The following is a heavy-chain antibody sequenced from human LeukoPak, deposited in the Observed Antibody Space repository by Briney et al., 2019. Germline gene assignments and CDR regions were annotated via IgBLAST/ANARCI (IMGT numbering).Heavy chain of an antibody. CDR1: GFIFSSYV. V-gene: IGHV3-23*01. D-gene: IGHD3-22*01. J-gene: IGHJ4*02. CDR3: AKDRGYYDY. CDR2: ISGSGGST. Sequence: GGSLRLSCAASGFIFSSYVMSWVRQAPGKGLEWVSGISGSGGSTYYADSVKGRFTISRDNSKNTLYLQMNSLRAEDTAVYYCAKDRGYYDYWGQGTLVTVSS.